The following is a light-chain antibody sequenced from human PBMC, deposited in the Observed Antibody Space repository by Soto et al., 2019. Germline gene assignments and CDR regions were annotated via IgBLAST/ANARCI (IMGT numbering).Light chain of an antibody. J-gene: IGKJ2*01. V-gene: IGKV2-28*01. Sequence: DTVMTQSPLSLPVTPGEPASISCRSSQSLLHSNGYNYLDWYLQKPGQSPQLLIYLGSNRASGVPERFSGSGSGTDFTLKISRVEAEDVGVYYCMQALQTPPTFGQGTKLEIK. CDR3: MQALQTPPT. CDR2: LGS. CDR1: QSLLHSNGYNY.